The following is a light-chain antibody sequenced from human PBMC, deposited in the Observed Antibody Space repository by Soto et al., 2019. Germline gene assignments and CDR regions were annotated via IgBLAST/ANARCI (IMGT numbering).Light chain of an antibody. CDR3: QQYNNRGT. V-gene: IGKV1-5*03. CDR2: KAS. J-gene: IGKJ1*01. Sequence: DIQMTQSPSTLSASVGDRVTITCRASQSISSWLAWYQQKPGKAPKLLIYKASSLESGVPSRFSGSGSGTEFTLTISSLQPDDFATSFCQQYNNRGTFGQGTKVVIK. CDR1: QSISSW.